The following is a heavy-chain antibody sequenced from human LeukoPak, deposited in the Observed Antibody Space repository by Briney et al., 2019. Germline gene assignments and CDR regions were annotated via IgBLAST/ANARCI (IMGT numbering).Heavy chain of an antibody. D-gene: IGHD6-19*01. CDR2: IYHSGST. J-gene: IGHJ6*02. CDR1: GGSIKSNNW. V-gene: IGHV4-4*02. Sequence: SETLSLTCAVSGGSIKSNNWWSWVRQPPGKGLEWIGEIYHSGSTNYNPSLESRVTVSVDKSKNQFSLDLTSVTAADTAVYYCARESHSSGWYSFSRFYYYYGMDVWGQGTTVTVSS. CDR3: ARESHSSGWYSFSRFYYYYGMDV.